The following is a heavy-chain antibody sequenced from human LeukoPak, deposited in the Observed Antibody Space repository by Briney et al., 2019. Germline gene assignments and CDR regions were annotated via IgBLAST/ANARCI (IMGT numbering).Heavy chain of an antibody. CDR3: AKTDYGHYSGFEV. J-gene: IGHJ3*01. D-gene: IGHD4-17*01. V-gene: IGHV4-38-2*01. CDR2: MYLSGTT. CDR1: TYSISSGYS. Sequence: PSETLSLTCVVSTYSISSGYSWGWIRQPPGKGLEWIGSMYLSGTTYYNPSLKSRVTISVDKSENQFSLKVNFVTAADTAVYFCAKTDYGHYSGFEVWGQGIMVPVSS.